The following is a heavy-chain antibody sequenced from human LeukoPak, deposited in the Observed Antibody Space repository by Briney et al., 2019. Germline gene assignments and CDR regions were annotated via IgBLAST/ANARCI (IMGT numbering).Heavy chain of an antibody. D-gene: IGHD5-18*01. CDR2: INYSGNT. CDR3: ARGGARDARRIQLRRTRPEPLFDY. J-gene: IGHJ4*02. Sequence: TSETLSLTCTVSSGSIGSHYWSWIRQPPGKGLEWIGYINYSGNTTYNPSLKSRVTISVDTSKNQFSLKLSSVTAADTAVYYCARGGARDARRIQLRRTRPEPLFDYWGQGTLVTVSS. V-gene: IGHV4-59*11. CDR1: SGSIGSHY.